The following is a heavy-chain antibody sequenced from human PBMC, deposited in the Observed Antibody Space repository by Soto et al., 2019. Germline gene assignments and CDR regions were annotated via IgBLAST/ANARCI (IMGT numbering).Heavy chain of an antibody. CDR1: GGSISGSYYY. J-gene: IGHJ4*02. CDR2: VFYTGFT. D-gene: IGHD1-20*01. CDR3: ATSQKGYNWNYFDH. Sequence: TLSLTCAVSGGSISGSYYYWAWLRQSPGKGPEWIGSVFYTGFTSYNPSLESRVSVSVDTSKSQFSLKLSAVTAADTAVYYCATSQKGYNWNYFDHWGQGALVTVPQ. V-gene: IGHV4-39*01.